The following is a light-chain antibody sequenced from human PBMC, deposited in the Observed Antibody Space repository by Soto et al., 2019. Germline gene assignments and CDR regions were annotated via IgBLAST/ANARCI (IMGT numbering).Light chain of an antibody. V-gene: IGKV3-20*01. J-gene: IGKJ3*01. CDR1: QSVSSSY. CDR2: GAS. CDR3: QQYGVS. Sequence: EIVLTQSPGTLSLSPGERATLSCRASQSVSSSYLDWYQQTPGQPPRLLIYGASSRATGIPDRFSGSGSGPDFTLTISRLDPEDFAVYYCQQYGVSFGPGTQVDIK.